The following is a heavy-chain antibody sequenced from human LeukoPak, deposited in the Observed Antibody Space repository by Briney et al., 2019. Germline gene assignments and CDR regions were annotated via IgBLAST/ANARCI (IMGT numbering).Heavy chain of an antibody. CDR1: GGSISSSSHH. D-gene: IGHD3-3*01. CDR2: VHLDGRT. Sequence: SETLSLTCTVSGGSISSSSHHWGWIRQPPGKGLEWIGEVHLDGRTNYNPSLKSRLIMSVDLPENHISLKLTSVTAADTAVYYCAREGGFYRPLDYSGQGTLVTVSS. CDR3: AREGGFYRPLDY. J-gene: IGHJ4*02. V-gene: IGHV4-39*07.